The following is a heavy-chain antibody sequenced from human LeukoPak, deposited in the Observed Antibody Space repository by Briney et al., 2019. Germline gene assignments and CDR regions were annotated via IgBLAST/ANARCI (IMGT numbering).Heavy chain of an antibody. V-gene: IGHV4-34*01. J-gene: IGHJ5*02. CDR3: ARGPRSNILTGRIRTWFDP. D-gene: IGHD3-9*01. Sequence: SETLSLTCAVYGGSFSGDYWSWIRQPPRKWLEWIGESKHSVSTNYNPSLKSRVTISVDTSKNQFSLQLSYVTAADTAVYYCARGPRSNILTGRIRTWFDPWGQGTLVTVSS. CDR2: SKHSVST. CDR1: GGSFSGDY.